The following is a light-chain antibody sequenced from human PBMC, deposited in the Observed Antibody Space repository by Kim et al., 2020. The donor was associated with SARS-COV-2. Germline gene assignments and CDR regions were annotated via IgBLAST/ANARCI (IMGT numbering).Light chain of an antibody. CDR3: QQYGTSPRT. Sequence: EIVLTQSPGTLSLSPGERATLSCRASQSFSSSYLAWYQQKPGQAPRLLMYDASSRAAGIPDRFSGSGSGTDFTLTISRLEPEDFAVYYCQQYGTSPRTFGQGTKVDIK. V-gene: IGKV3-20*01. J-gene: IGKJ1*01. CDR1: QSFSSSY. CDR2: DAS.